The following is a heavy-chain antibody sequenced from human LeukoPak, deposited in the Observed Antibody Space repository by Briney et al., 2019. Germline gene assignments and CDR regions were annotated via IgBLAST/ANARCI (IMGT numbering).Heavy chain of an antibody. D-gene: IGHD6-6*01. CDR1: GFAFNTYA. J-gene: IGHJ3*01. Sequence: KPGGSLRLSCITSGFAFNTYAMHWVRQAPGKGLEWISYISPASNTIYYADSVKGRFTISRDNAKNSLYLQINSLRAEDTAVYYCARSSYSSSSSVWGQGTMVTVSS. CDR2: ISPASNTI. CDR3: ARSSYSSSSSV. V-gene: IGHV3-48*04.